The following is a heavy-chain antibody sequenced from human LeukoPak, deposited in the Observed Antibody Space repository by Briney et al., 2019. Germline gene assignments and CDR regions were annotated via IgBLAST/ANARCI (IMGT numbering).Heavy chain of an antibody. CDR2: IRYDGSNK. CDR1: GLTFSSYG. V-gene: IGHV3-30*02. CDR3: AKEILQRSGFLDAFDI. D-gene: IGHD3-3*01. J-gene: IGHJ3*02. Sequence: GGSLRLSCAASGLTFSSYGMHWVRQAPGKGLEWVAFIRYDGSNKYYADSVKGRFTIPRDNSKNTLHLQMNSLRAEDTAVYYCAKEILQRSGFLDAFDIWGQGTMVTVSS.